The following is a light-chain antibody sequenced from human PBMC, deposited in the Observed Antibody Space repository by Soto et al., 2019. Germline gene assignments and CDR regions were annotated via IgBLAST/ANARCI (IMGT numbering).Light chain of an antibody. CDR1: SSDVGGYNS. J-gene: IGLJ1*01. CDR3: SSYTSSSTPYV. CDR2: DVS. V-gene: IGLV2-14*01. Sequence: QSVLTQPASVSGSPGQSITISCTGTSSDVGGYNSVSWYQQHPDKAPKLMIYDVSNRPSGVSNRFSGSKSGNTASLTISGLQAEDEADYYCSSYTSSSTPYVFGTGTKLTVL.